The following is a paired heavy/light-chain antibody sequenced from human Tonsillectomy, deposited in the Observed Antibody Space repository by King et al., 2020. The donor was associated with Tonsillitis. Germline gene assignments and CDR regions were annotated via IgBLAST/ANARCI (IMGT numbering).Light chain of an antibody. CDR2: DAS. CDR3: QQSYSTPWYT. CDR1: QSIASY. V-gene: IGKV1-39*01. Sequence: DIEMTQSPSSLSASVGDRVTITCRASQSIASYLNWYQQKPGKAPNLLIYDASSLHSGVPSRFSGSGSGTDFTLTISSLQPEDFATYYCQQSYSTPWYTFGQGTKLEIK. J-gene: IGKJ2*01.
Heavy chain of an antibody. V-gene: IGHV3-30*18. CDR3: AKVFWSRELAATADY. CDR2: ISYDGSNK. J-gene: IGHJ4*02. D-gene: IGHD6-25*01. Sequence: QVKLVESGGGVVQPGRSLRLSCAASGFTFSSYVMHWVRQAPGKGLEWVALISYDGSNKYYADSVKGRFTISRDNSKNTLFLQMNSLRAEDTAVYYCAKVFWSRELAATADYWGQGTLVTVSS. CDR1: GFTFSSYV.